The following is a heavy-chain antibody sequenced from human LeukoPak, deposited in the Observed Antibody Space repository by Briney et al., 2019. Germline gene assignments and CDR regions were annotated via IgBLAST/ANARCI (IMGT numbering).Heavy chain of an antibody. CDR1: DYSISSGYGYY. D-gene: IGHD4-17*01. CDR2: IYHSGIT. J-gene: IGHJ4*02. Sequence: PSETLSLTCTVSDYSISSGYGYYWGWIRQPPGKGLEWIGNIYHSGITYYNHFNSSLKSRVTISIDTSKNQFSLKLSSVTAADTAMYYCARDWGYGDYYNDYWGQGALVTVSS. V-gene: IGHV4-38-2*02. CDR3: ARDWGYGDYYNDY.